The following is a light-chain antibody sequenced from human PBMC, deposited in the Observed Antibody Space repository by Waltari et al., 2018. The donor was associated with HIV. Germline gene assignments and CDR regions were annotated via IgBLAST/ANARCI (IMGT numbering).Light chain of an antibody. J-gene: IGLJ3*02. V-gene: IGLV1-40*01. CDR3: QSYDTSLGGWV. CDR2: RNV. Sequence: QSVLTQPPSVSGAPGQRVTISCPGRRTNIGAGYDVTWYQQIPGTAPKLFIFRNVSRPSGVPVRCAGSKSGTSASLSITGLQVEDEAEFYCQSYDTSLGGWVFGGGTKLTVL. CDR1: RTNIGAGYD.